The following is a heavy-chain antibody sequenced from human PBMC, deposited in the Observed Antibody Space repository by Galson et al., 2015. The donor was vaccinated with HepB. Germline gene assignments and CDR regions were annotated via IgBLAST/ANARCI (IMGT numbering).Heavy chain of an antibody. CDR2: ISHDGRNT. CDR1: GFTFSSYS. CDR3: ARERGAGWYEGNDY. Sequence: SLRLSCAASGFTFSSYSIHWVREAPGKGLEWVAIISHDGRNTYYAYSVKGRFTISRDNSRNTLYLQMTGLRSDGTAVYYCARERGAGWYEGNDYWGQGTRVVVSS. D-gene: IGHD6-19*01. J-gene: IGHJ4*02. V-gene: IGHV3-30*04.